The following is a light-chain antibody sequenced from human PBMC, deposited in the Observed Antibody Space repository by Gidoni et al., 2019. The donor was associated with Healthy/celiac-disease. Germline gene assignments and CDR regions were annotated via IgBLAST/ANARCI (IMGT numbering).Light chain of an antibody. V-gene: IGKV3-11*01. Sequence: VLPPSPATLSLSPGERATLSCRASQSVSSYLAWYQQKPGQAPRLLIYDASNRATGIPARFSGSGAGTDFTLTSSSLEPEDGAVYYCQQRSNGPLTFXGXTKVEIK. J-gene: IGKJ4*01. CDR3: QQRSNGPLT. CDR2: DAS. CDR1: QSVSSY.